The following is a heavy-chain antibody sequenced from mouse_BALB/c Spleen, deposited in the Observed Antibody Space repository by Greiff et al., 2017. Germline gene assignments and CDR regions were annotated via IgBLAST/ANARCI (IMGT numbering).Heavy chain of an antibody. D-gene: IGHD2-14*01. V-gene: IGHV5-17*02. CDR1: GFTFSSFG. Sequence: VQLKESGGGLVQPGGSRKLSCAASGFTFSSFGMHWVRQAPEKGLEWVAYISSGSSTIYYADTVKGRFTISRDNPKNTLFLQMTSLRSEDTAMYYCARSGYRYDGYYFDYWGQGTTLTVSS. J-gene: IGHJ2*01. CDR3: ARSGYRYDGYYFDY. CDR2: ISSGSSTI.